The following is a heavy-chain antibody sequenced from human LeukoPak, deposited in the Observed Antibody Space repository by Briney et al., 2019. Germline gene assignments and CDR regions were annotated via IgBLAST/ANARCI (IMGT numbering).Heavy chain of an antibody. Sequence: ASVKVSCKASGYTFTSYDINWVRQATGQGLEWMGWMNPNSGNTGYAQKFQGRVTMTRSTSISTAYMELSSLRSEDAAVYYCARSIYYDILTGYYNAFDIWGQGTMVTVSS. CDR2: MNPNSGNT. J-gene: IGHJ3*02. V-gene: IGHV1-8*01. CDR3: ARSIYYDILTGYYNAFDI. D-gene: IGHD3-9*01. CDR1: GYTFTSYD.